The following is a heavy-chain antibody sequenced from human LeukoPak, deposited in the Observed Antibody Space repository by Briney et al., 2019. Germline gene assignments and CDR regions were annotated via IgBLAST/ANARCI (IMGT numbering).Heavy chain of an antibody. CDR2: VSWNSGTI. V-gene: IGHV3-9*01. D-gene: IGHD2-21*01. Sequence: PGMSLRLSCAASGFALDDYALHWVRQAPGKGLEWVSGVSWNSGTIGYGESVRGRFTISRDNAKNSLFLQMDSLRPEDTGLYYCAKDRAQGVPFRVIDHWGQGTLVTVTS. J-gene: IGHJ1*01. CDR3: AKDRAQGVPFRVIDH. CDR1: GFALDDYA.